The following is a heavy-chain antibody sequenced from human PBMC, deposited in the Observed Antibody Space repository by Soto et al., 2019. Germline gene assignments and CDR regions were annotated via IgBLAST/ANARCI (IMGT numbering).Heavy chain of an antibody. Sequence: DVQLLESGGGLVQPGGSLRLSCEASGFTFSSYAMTWVRQSPGDVLEWVSAISGSGGSTYYPNSVKGRFTVSSDNSNDTLYLKMNGLRVYDTAVYYCATDRPSLEVTGRGAMDVWGQGTTVPVSS. CDR3: ATDRPSLEVTGRGAMDV. J-gene: IGHJ6*02. CDR1: GFTFSSYA. D-gene: IGHD3-10*01. CDR2: ISGSGGST. V-gene: IGHV3-23*01.